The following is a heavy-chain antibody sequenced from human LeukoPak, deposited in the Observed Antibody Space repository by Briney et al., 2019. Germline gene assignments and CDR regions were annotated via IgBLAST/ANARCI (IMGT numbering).Heavy chain of an antibody. V-gene: IGHV4-34*01. Sequence: SETLSLTCGVCGRSFSGYFRSWIRQTPGKGLEWIGSIYHSGSTYYNPSLKSRVTISVDKSKNQFSLKLSSVTAADTAVYYCAREPQTTYYDYVWGSYRFYAFDIWGQGTMVTVSS. J-gene: IGHJ3*02. CDR1: GRSFSGYF. CDR3: AREPQTTYYDYVWGSYRFYAFDI. D-gene: IGHD3-16*02. CDR2: IYHSGST.